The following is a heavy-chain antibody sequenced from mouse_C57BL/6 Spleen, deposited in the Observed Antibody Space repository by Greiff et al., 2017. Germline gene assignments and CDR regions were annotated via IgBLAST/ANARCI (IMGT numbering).Heavy chain of an antibody. Sequence: DVKLVESGGGLVQPGGSMKLSCAASGFTFSDAWMDWVRQSPEKGLEWVAEIRNKANNHATYYAESVKGRFTISRDDSKSSVYLQMNSLRAEDTGIYYCTRSEGYYGSSQYYFDYWGQGTTLTVSS. V-gene: IGHV6-6*01. CDR3: TRSEGYYGSSQYYFDY. CDR2: IRNKANNHAT. D-gene: IGHD1-1*01. J-gene: IGHJ2*01. CDR1: GFTFSDAW.